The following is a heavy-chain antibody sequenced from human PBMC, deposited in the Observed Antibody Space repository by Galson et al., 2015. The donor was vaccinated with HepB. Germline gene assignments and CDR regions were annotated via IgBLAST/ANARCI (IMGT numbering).Heavy chain of an antibody. CDR1: GYTFTSYA. D-gene: IGHD6-19*01. CDR2: INAGTGNT. V-gene: IGHV1-3*01. J-gene: IGHJ4*02. CDR3: ARYSSGHAPFDY. Sequence: SVKVSCKASGYTFTSYAMHWVRQAPGQRLEWMGWINAGTGNTKYSQKFQGRVTITRDTSASTAYMELSSLRSEDTAVYYCARYSSGHAPFDYWGQGTLVTVSS.